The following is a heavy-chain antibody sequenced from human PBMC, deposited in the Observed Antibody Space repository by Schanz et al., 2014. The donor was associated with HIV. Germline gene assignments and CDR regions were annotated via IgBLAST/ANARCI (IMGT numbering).Heavy chain of an antibody. CDR1: GFSFSDYW. CDR2: MNNDVSSR. Sequence: AQLVESGGGVVQPGGSLRLSCAASGFSFSDYWMHWVRQVPGKGLLWVSRMNNDVSSRLYADSVKGRFTISRDNAKNTLYLQMNSLRAEDTAVYYCARVHYYASGSYYTESGAFDIWGQGTMVTVSS. CDR3: ARVHYYASGSYYTESGAFDI. J-gene: IGHJ3*02. D-gene: IGHD3-10*01. V-gene: IGHV3-74*02.